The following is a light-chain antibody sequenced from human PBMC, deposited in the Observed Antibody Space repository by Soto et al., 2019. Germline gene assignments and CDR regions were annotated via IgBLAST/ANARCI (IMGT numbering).Light chain of an antibody. J-gene: IGLJ3*02. CDR1: SSNIGAGYD. CDR2: GNS. Sequence: QSVLAQPPSVSGAPGQKVTISCTGSSSNIGAGYDLHWYQQLPGTAPKLLLYGNSNRPSGVPDRFSASKSGTSASLAINGLQSEDEADYYCATWDDRLNGPVFGGGTKVTVL. V-gene: IGLV1-40*01. CDR3: ATWDDRLNGPV.